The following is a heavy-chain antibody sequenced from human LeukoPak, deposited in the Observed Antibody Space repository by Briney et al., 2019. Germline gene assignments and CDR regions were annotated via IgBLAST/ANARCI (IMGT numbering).Heavy chain of an antibody. D-gene: IGHD2-21*01. J-gene: IGHJ4*02. V-gene: IGHV3-23*01. Sequence: ETLSLTCTVSGGSISSYYWSWVHQAPGKGLEWVSAISGTGGSTYYADSVKGRFTISRDISMTTLFLQMDSLRAEDTAVYYCAKSQGTIATYFDYWGQGSLVTVSS. CDR1: GGSISSYY. CDR2: ISGTGGST. CDR3: AKSQGTIATYFDY.